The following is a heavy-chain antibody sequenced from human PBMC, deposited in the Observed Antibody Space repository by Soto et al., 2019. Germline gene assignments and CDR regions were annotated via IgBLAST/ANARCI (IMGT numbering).Heavy chain of an antibody. CDR3: ATASITIARGHYMGV. V-gene: IGHV4-31*03. J-gene: IGHJ6*02. CDR1: GASISRGAYY. D-gene: IGHD3-10*01. Sequence: QVQLQESGPGLVKPSQTLSLTCTVSGASISRGAYYWSWIRQHPGKGLEWIGHMYYSGTPYYNPYLKTRAIISVDTSKNQLSLTLTAVTAADTAVFFCATASITIARGHYMGVSGQGTTVTVSS. CDR2: MYYSGTP.